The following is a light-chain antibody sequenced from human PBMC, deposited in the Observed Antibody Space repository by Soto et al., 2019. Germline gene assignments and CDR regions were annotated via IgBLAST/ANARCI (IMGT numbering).Light chain of an antibody. CDR2: EVS. J-gene: IGLJ1*01. CDR3: SSYGGNNNYV. V-gene: IGLV2-8*01. CDR1: SSDVGGYNY. Sequence: QSVLTPPPSASGSPGQSVTISCTGTSSDVGGYNYVSWYQQHPGKVPKLMIYEVSKRPSGVPDRFSGSKSGKTASLTVSGLQAEDEADYYCSSYGGNNNYVFGTGTKVTVL.